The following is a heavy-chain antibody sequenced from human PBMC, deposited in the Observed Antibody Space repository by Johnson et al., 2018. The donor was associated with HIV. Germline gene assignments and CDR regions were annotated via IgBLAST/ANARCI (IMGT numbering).Heavy chain of an antibody. CDR3: AKDAQGPLVRGAFDI. J-gene: IGHJ3*02. D-gene: IGHD1-26*01. V-gene: IGHV3-43*02. CDR2: ISWDGGST. Sequence: VQLVESGGTLIQPGGSLRLSCAASGFTFSSYAMHWVRQAPGKGLEWVSGISWDGGSTSYADSVKGRFTISRDNSKNSLYLQMNSLRTEETALYYCAKDAQGPLVRGAFDIWGQGTMVTVSS. CDR1: GFTFSSYA.